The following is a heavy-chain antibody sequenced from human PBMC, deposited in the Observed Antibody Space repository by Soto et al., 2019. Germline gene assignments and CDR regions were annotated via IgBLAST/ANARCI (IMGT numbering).Heavy chain of an antibody. CDR3: ARDSGGGGYYYYYNMDV. V-gene: IGHV3-21*01. D-gene: IGHD2-15*01. Sequence: ESGGGLVKPGGSLRLSCVASGFTFSSYAMSWVRQAPGKGLEWVSSISAGSSYIYYADSVKGRFTISRDNAKNSLYLQMDSLRAEDTAVYYCARDSGGGGYYYYYNMDVWGRGTTVTVSS. J-gene: IGHJ6*03. CDR2: ISAGSSYI. CDR1: GFTFSSYA.